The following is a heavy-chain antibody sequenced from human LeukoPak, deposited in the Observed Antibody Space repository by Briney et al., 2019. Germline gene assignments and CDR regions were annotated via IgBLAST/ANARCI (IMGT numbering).Heavy chain of an antibody. CDR1: GGSISSSSYY. D-gene: IGHD4-23*01. CDR2: IYYSGTT. CDR3: ARQRTVVTPEFFDY. Sequence: PSETLSLTCNVSGGSISSSSYYWGWIRQPPGKGLELIGNIYYSGTTYYNPSLKSRITISVDTSKNHFSLKLNSVTAADTAIYYCARQRTVVTPEFFDYWGQGTLVIVSS. V-gene: IGHV4-39*01. J-gene: IGHJ4*02.